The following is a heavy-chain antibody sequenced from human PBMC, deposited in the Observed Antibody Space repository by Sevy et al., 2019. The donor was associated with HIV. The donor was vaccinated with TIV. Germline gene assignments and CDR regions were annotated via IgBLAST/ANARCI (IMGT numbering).Heavy chain of an antibody. J-gene: IGHJ4*02. D-gene: IGHD1-1*01. CDR1: GFTFGDYC. V-gene: IGHV3-49*04. CDR3: TRWNGSQSIFDY. CDR2: FKSKAHGGTA. Sequence: GGSLRLSCATSGFTFGDYCMSWVRQAPGKGLEWISFFKSKAHGGTAENAASVKDRFTISRDDSKGIVYLQMNNLKTEDTAVYFCTRWNGSQSIFDYWGQGTLVTVSS.